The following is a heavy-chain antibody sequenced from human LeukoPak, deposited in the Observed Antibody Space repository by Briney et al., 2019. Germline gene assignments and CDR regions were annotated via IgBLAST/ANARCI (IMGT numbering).Heavy chain of an antibody. CDR3: ARGTFLAASDFDY. J-gene: IGHJ4*02. D-gene: IGHD2-15*01. Sequence: PGGSLRLSCAASGFTFSSYEMNWVRQAPGEGLEWVSYISSSGSTIYYADSVKGRFTISRDNAKNSLYLQMNSLRAEDTAVYYCARGTFLAASDFDYCGQGTLVTVSS. CDR2: ISSSGSTI. V-gene: IGHV3-48*03. CDR1: GFTFSSYE.